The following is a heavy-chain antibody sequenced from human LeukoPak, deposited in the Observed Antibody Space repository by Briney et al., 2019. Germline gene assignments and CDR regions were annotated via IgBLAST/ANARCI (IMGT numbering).Heavy chain of an antibody. D-gene: IGHD6-13*01. J-gene: IGHJ6*02. CDR2: IGTAGDT. CDR3: ARGIGTVYYYGMDV. Sequence: GGSLRLSCAASGFTFSSYDMHWVRQATGKGLEWVSAIGTAGDTYYPGSVKGRFTISRENAKNSLYLQMNSLRAGDTAVYYCARGIGTVYYYGMDVWGQGTTVTVSS. CDR1: GFTFSSYD. V-gene: IGHV3-13*01.